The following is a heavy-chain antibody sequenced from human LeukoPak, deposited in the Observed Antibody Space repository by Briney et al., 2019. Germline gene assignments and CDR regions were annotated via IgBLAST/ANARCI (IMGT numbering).Heavy chain of an antibody. D-gene: IGHD1-26*01. CDR3: ARQGVQWPSRYYFDY. V-gene: IGHV4-34*01. CDR2: INHSGST. CDR1: GGSFSGYY. J-gene: IGHJ4*02. Sequence: PSETLSLTCAVYGGSFSGYYWSWIRQPPGKGLEWIGEINHSGSTNYNPSLKSRVTISVDTSKNQFSLKLSSVTAADTAVYYCARQGVQWPSRYYFDYGGKETLVTVSS.